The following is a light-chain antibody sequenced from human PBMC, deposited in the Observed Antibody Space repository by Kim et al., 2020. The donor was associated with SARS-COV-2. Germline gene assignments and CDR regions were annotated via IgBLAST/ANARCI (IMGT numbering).Light chain of an antibody. J-gene: IGKJ4*01. V-gene: IGKV3-11*01. CDR2: DAS. CDR1: QNMGNV. CDR3: LQRSTWPLT. Sequence: LSPGESAHLSCRASQNMGNVLGWYQQRPGQTPRLLIYDASKRAAGIPARFSGSGSGTDFTLTISSLEPEDFGVYYCLQRSTWPLTFGGGTKVDIK.